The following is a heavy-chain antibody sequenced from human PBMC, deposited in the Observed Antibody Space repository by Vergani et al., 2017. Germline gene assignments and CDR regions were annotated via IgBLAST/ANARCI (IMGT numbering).Heavy chain of an antibody. CDR1: GYNFTSNW. J-gene: IGHJ6*03. CDR3: ARGTGYSGYGSSFYMDV. Sequence: EVQLVQSGVEVKKPGESLKISCQDSGYNFTSNWIGWVRQMPGKGLEWMGVISVGDSDTRYSPSFQGHVTISADKSFTTAYLQWSSLKASDTAMYFCARGTGYSGYGSSFYMDVWGKGTTVIVAS. D-gene: IGHD5-12*01. V-gene: IGHV5-51*03. CDR2: ISVGDSDT.